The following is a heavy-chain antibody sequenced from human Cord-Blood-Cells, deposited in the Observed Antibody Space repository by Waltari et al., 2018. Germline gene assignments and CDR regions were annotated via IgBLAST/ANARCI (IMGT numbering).Heavy chain of an antibody. V-gene: IGHV4-39*01. J-gene: IGHJ2*01. D-gene: IGHD1-1*01. CDR3: ARPVRPRGKVDL. Sequence: QLQLQESGPGLVKPSENLSLTCTVSGGSISSSSYSWGWVRQPPGKGLEWIGSIYYSGSTYYNPSLKSRVTISVDTSKNQFSLKLSSVTAADTAVYYCARPVRPRGKVDLWGRGTLVTVSS. CDR1: GGSISSSSYS. CDR2: IYYSGST.